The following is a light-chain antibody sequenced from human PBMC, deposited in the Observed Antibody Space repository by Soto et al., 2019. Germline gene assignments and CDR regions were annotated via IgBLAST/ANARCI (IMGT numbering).Light chain of an antibody. CDR3: PKRRTWPPFT. CDR1: QSVSTS. Sequence: EIVLTQSPATLSVSPGERVTLSCRASQSVSTSLAWYQQKPGQAPKVLIYDASNRAVGVPSRFSSSGSGTDFTLTLSKLEPEDFAVYSCPKRRTWPPFTFGPGTKVD. J-gene: IGKJ3*01. V-gene: IGKV3-11*01. CDR2: DAS.